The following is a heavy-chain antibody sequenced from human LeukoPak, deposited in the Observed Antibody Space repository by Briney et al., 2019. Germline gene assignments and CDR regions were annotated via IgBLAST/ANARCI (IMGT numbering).Heavy chain of an antibody. D-gene: IGHD2-15*01. Sequence: GGSLRLSCAASGFTFSSYAMSWVRQAPGKGLEWVSAISGSGGSTYYADSVKGRFTISRDNSKNTLYLQMNSLRAEDTAVYYCAKDHVLGYCSGGSCHNWLDPWGQGTLVTVSS. CDR2: ISGSGGST. CDR3: AKDHVLGYCSGGSCHNWLDP. V-gene: IGHV3-23*01. J-gene: IGHJ5*02. CDR1: GFTFSSYA.